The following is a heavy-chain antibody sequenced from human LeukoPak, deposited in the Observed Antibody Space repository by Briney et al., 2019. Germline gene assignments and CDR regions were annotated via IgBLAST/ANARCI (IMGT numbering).Heavy chain of an antibody. CDR3: ARSGYYVDTAMVRYYYYGMDV. CDR1: GGTFSSYA. V-gene: IGHV1-69*13. J-gene: IGHJ6*02. CDR2: LIPIFGKA. D-gene: IGHD5-18*01. Sequence: SVKVSCKASGGTFSSYAISWVRQAPGQGLEWMGGLIPIFGKANYAQKFQGRVTITADESTSTAYMELSSLRSEDTAVYYCARSGYYVDTAMVRYYYYGMDVWGQGTTVTVSS.